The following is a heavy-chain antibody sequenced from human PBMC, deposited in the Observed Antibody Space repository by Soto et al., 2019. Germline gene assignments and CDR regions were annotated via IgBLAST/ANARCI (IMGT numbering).Heavy chain of an antibody. CDR3: ARAMGGLYYYYYGMDV. V-gene: IGHV3-30-3*01. J-gene: IGHJ6*02. D-gene: IGHD1-26*01. CDR1: GFTFSSYA. CDR2: ISYDGSNK. Sequence: GGSLRLSCAASGFTFSSYAMHWVRQAPGKGLEWVAVISYDGSNKYYADSVKGRFTISRDNSKNTLYLQMNSLRAEDTAVYYCARAMGGLYYYYYGMDVWGQGTTVTVSS.